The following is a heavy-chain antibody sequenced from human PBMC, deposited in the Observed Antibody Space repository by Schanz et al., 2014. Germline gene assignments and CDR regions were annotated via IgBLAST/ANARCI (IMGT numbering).Heavy chain of an antibody. CDR2: INPNSGDT. V-gene: IGHV1-2*06. J-gene: IGHJ6*02. Sequence: QVQLVQSGAEVKKPGASVKVSCKASRYPFTAYYMHWVRQAPGQGLEWMGRINPNSGDTNYAQKFQGRVTMTRDMSINTAYMELSRLRSDDSAVYYCASDFWSGYSHYYYGLDVWGQGTTVTVSS. CDR3: ASDFWSGYSHYYYGLDV. CDR1: RYPFTAYY. D-gene: IGHD3-3*01.